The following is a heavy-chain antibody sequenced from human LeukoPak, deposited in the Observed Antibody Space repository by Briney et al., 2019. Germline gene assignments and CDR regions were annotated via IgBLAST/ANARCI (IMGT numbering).Heavy chain of an antibody. J-gene: IGHJ5*02. CDR2: IYHSGST. Sequence: PSETLSLTCTVSGGSISSGDYYWSWIRQPPGKGLEWIGYIYHSGSTYYNPSLKSRVTISVDRSKNQFSLKLSSVTAADTAVYYCAREEEGHFDPWGQGTLVTVSS. V-gene: IGHV4-30-2*01. CDR3: AREEEGHFDP. CDR1: GGSISSGDYY.